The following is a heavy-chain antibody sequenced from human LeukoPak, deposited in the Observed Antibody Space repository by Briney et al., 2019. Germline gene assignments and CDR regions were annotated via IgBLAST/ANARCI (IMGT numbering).Heavy chain of an antibody. CDR2: ISAYNGNT. V-gene: IGHV1-18*01. D-gene: IGHD3-22*01. Sequence: VASVKVSCKASGYTFTSYGISWVRQAPGQGLEWMEWISAYNGNTNYAQKLQGRVTMTTDTSTSTAYMELRSLRSDDTAVYYCARDRYYYDSSGYIGSTMDVWGQGTTVTVSS. CDR1: GYTFTSYG. J-gene: IGHJ6*02. CDR3: ARDRYYYDSSGYIGSTMDV.